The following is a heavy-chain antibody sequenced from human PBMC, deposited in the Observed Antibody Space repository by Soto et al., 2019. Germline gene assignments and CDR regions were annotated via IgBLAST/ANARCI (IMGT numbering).Heavy chain of an antibody. CDR3: APGEMDP. J-gene: IGHJ5*02. CDR2: FDPEDGET. V-gene: IGHV1-24*01. Sequence: RQAPGKGLEWMGGFDPEDGETIYAQKFQGRVTMTEDTSTDTAYMELSSLRSEDTAVYQCAPGEMDPWGQGTLVTVSS.